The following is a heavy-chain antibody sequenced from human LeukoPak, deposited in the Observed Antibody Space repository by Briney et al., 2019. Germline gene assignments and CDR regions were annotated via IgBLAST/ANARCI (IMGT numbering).Heavy chain of an antibody. D-gene: IGHD4-17*01. CDR2: NDYSGNT. CDR3: ARATSYGDYVDY. CDR1: GGSISSYY. Sequence: SETLSLTCTVSGGSISSYYWSCIRQPPGKGLEWIGYNDYSGNTNYNPSLKSRVTISVDTSKNQFSLKLSSVTAADTAVYYCARATSYGDYVDYWGQGTLVTVSS. V-gene: IGHV4-59*08. J-gene: IGHJ4*02.